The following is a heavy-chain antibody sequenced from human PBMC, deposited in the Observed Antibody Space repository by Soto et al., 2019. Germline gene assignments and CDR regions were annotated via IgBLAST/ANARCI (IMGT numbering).Heavy chain of an antibody. J-gene: IGHJ4*02. V-gene: IGHV4-30-2*01. CDR2: IYHSGST. CDR1: GGSISSGGYS. Sequence: QLQLQESGSGLVKPSQTLSLTCAVSGGSISSGGYSWSWIRQPPGKGLEWIGYIYHSGSTYYYPSLQSRVTISLDRSKNQFSLKLSSVTAADTAVYYCAAGGGLPRYYWGQGTLVTVSS. D-gene: IGHD5-12*01. CDR3: AAGGGLPRYY.